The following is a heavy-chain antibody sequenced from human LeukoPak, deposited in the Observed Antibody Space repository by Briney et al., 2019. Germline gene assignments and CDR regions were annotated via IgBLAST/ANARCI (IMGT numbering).Heavy chain of an antibody. Sequence: ASVNVSCKASGYTFTRHGISLVRQAPGQGLEWIGWISAYNGNTNYAQKLQGRVTMTTDTSTSTAYMELRSLRSDDTAVYYCARVVVVGAPKGDNFDYWGQGTLVTVSS. CDR3: ARVVVVGAPKGDNFDY. V-gene: IGHV1-18*01. J-gene: IGHJ4*02. CDR2: ISAYNGNT. D-gene: IGHD1-26*01. CDR1: GYTFTRHG.